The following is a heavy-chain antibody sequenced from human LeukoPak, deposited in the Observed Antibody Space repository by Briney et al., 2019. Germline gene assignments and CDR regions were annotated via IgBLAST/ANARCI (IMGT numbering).Heavy chain of an antibody. D-gene: IGHD1-26*01. CDR2: VFYSGST. CDR1: GGSISNYY. CDR3: ARSIVGATEDYYYYMDV. V-gene: IGHV4-59*01. J-gene: IGHJ6*03. Sequence: PSETLSLTCTVSGGSISNYYWSWIRQPPGKGLEWIGYVFYSGSTNYNPSLRSRVTISVDTSKNQFSLKLSSVTAADTAVYYCARSIVGATEDYYYYMDVWGKGTTVTVSS.